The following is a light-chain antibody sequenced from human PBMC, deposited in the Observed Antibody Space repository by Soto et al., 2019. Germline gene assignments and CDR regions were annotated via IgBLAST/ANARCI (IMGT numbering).Light chain of an antibody. V-gene: IGLV2-14*01. CDR1: STDVGAYNY. Sequence: QSALTQPASVSGSPGQSVTISCTGTSTDVGAYNYVSGYQQHPGKAPKLMIYEDSNRPSGVANRFSGSESGNTASLSISGLQAEDEADYYYSSYTSSSTLVVFGTGTKLTVL. CDR2: EDS. CDR3: SSYTSSSTLVV. J-gene: IGLJ1*01.